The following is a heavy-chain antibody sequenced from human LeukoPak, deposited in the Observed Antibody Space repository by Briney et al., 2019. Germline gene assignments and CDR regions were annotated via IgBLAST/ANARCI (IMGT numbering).Heavy chain of an antibody. CDR3: ARDHPIGAEGFDP. CDR1: GYTFTSYY. CDR2: INPSGGST. Sequence: GASVKLSCKASGYTFTSYYMHWVRQAPGQGLEWMGIINPSGGSTSYAQKFQGRVTMTRDTSTSTVYMELSSLRSEDTAVYYCARDHPIGAEGFDPWGQGTLVTVSS. D-gene: IGHD4/OR15-4a*01. V-gene: IGHV1-46*01. J-gene: IGHJ5*02.